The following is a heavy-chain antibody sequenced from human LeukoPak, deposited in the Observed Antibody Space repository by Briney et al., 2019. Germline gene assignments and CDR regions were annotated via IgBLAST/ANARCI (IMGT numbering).Heavy chain of an antibody. Sequence: SETLSLTCTVSGGSISSGGYYWSWIRQHPGKGLEWIGYIYYSGSTYYNPSLKSRVTISVDTSKNQFSLKLSSVTAADTAVYYCARVSITMIAGDYWGQGTLVTVSS. J-gene: IGHJ4*02. CDR3: ARVSITMIAGDY. CDR1: GGSISSGGYY. V-gene: IGHV4-31*03. CDR2: IYYSGST. D-gene: IGHD3-22*01.